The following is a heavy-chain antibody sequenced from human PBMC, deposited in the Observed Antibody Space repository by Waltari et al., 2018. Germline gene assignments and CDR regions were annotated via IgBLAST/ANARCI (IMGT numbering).Heavy chain of an antibody. J-gene: IGHJ3*02. D-gene: IGHD2-21*02. V-gene: IGHV4-34*01. CDR2: ISHSGTT. CDR3: ARQEIIVEVTGDAFDI. CDR1: GGSFSGYY. Sequence: QVQLQQWGAGLLKPSETLSLTCAVYGGSFSGYYWIWIRQPPGKGLEWMGEISHSGTTNYNPSLKSRVTISLDTSKNQFSLKLSSVTAADTAVYYCARQEIIVEVTGDAFDIWGQGTMVTVSS.